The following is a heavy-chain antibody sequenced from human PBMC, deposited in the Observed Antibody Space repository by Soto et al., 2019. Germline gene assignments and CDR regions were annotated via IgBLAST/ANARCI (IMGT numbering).Heavy chain of an antibody. D-gene: IGHD4-17*01. J-gene: IGHJ6*02. CDR1: GDTLACHG. Sequence: ASGNVGCKAFGDTLACHGLIWLRQDPGQGLEWVVWISPYSGDTKQLQKVQGRVTKTTDTDTTTAYMELRSLRSDDTAVYYCARDRLRWHYGHNEYYKYGMDVWGQGSTVTVSS. CDR3: ARDRLRWHYGHNEYYKYGMDV. CDR2: ISPYSGDT. V-gene: IGHV1-18*04.